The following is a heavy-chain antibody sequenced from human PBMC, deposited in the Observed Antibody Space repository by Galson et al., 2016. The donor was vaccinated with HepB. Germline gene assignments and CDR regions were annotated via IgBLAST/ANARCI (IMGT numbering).Heavy chain of an antibody. V-gene: IGHV3-23*01. D-gene: IGHD3-16*02. CDR3: ASSDYDYVWGTYRGLLNY. J-gene: IGHJ4*02. CDR2: LSGSGRTT. Sequence: SLRLSCAASGFTFGSYAMSWVRQAPGKGLEWVSGLSGSGRTTYYADSVKGRFTISRDNSKNTLYLQMNSLRAEDTAIYYCASSDYDYVWGTYRGLLNYWGQGTLVTVSS. CDR1: GFTFGSYA.